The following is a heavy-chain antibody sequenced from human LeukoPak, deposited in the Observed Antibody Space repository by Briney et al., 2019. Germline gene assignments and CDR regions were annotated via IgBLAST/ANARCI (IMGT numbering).Heavy chain of an antibody. CDR1: GGSISNYY. D-gene: IGHD1-26*01. CDR2: MFYGGST. CDR3: ARQEVGATIP. J-gene: IGHJ5*02. Sequence: PSETLSLTCTVSGGSISNYYWSWIRQPPGKGLEWIGYMFYGGSTNYNPSLKSRVTISIDTSKNQFSLKLSSVTAADTAVYYCARQEVGATIPWGQGTLVTVSS. V-gene: IGHV4-59*08.